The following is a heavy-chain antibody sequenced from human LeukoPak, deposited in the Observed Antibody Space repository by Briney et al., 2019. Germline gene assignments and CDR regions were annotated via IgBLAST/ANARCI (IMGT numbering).Heavy chain of an antibody. CDR2: MNPNSGNT. D-gene: IGHD6-13*01. CDR1: GYTFTSYD. Sequence: GASVKVSCKAFGYTFTSYDFNWVRQASGQGLEWMGWMNPNSGNTGYAQKFQGRVTITRNTSISKAYMELSSLRSEDTAVYYCARGGIAAAGAYYYYYYMDVWGKGTTVAVSS. CDR3: ARGGIAAAGAYYYYYYMDV. V-gene: IGHV1-8*01. J-gene: IGHJ6*03.